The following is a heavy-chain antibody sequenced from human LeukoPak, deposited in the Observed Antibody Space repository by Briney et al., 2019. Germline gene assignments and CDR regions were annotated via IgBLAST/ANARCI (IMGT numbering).Heavy chain of an antibody. J-gene: IGHJ3*02. Sequence: ASVKVSCKASGYTFTSYDINWVRQATGQRLEWMGWMNPNSGNTGYAQKFQGRVTITRNTSISTAYMELSSLRSEDTAVYYCARTKVADAFDIWGQGTMVTVSS. V-gene: IGHV1-8*03. CDR3: ARTKVADAFDI. D-gene: IGHD2-8*01. CDR2: MNPNSGNT. CDR1: GYTFTSYD.